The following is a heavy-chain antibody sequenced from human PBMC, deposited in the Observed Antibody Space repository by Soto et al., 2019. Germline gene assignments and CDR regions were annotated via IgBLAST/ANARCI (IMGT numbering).Heavy chain of an antibody. J-gene: IGHJ3*01. CDR1: GFTFSSSE. Sequence: PGGSLRLSCAASGFTFSSSEMYWVRQAPGKGLEWVSYIHPSGQPIFYADSVKGRFTISRDNSKNSLYLQMSSLRAEESAVYYCASRASRWGQGTMVTVSS. D-gene: IGHD1-26*01. V-gene: IGHV3-48*03. CDR2: IHPSGQPI. CDR3: ASRASR.